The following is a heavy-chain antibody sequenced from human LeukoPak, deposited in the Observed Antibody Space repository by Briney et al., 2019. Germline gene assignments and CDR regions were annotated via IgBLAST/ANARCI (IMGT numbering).Heavy chain of an antibody. J-gene: IGHJ6*02. CDR3: ARGYYYYGMDV. CDR1: GGSFSGYY. CDR2: INHSGST. V-gene: IGHV4-34*01. Sequence: SETLSLTCAVYGGSFSGYYWSWIRRPPGKGLEWIGEINHSGSTNYNPSLKSRVTISVDTSKNQFSLKLSSVTAADTAVYYCARGYYYYGMDVWGQGTTVTVSS.